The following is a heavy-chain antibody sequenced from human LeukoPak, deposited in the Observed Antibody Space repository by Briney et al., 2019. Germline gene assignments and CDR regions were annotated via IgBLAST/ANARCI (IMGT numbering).Heavy chain of an antibody. CDR3: ARRKSLGWFDP. Sequence: GASVKVSCKASGYIFTTYDIGWVRQATGQGLEWVGWLHPNSGNAGSAQKFQGRVTISMNTSMSTAYMELSSLRSDDTAIYYCARRKSLGWFDPWGQGTLVTVSS. D-gene: IGHD7-27*01. CDR2: LHPNSGNA. CDR1: GYIFTTYD. V-gene: IGHV1-8*03. J-gene: IGHJ5*02.